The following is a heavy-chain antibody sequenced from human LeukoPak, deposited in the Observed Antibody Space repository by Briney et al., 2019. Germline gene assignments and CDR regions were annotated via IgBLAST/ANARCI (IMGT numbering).Heavy chain of an antibody. CDR3: ARVLTDWFDP. CDR1: GGSFSGYY. CDR2: INHSGST. V-gene: IGHV4-34*01. J-gene: IGHJ5*02. Sequence: SETLSLACAVYGGSFSGYYWSWIRQPPGKGLEWIGEINHSGSTNYDPSLKSRVTISVDTSKNQFSLKLSSVTAAGTAVYYCARVLTDWFDPWGQGTLVTVSS.